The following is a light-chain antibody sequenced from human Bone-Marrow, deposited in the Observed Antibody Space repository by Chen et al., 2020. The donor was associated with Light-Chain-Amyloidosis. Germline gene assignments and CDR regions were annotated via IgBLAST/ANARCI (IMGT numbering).Light chain of an antibody. J-gene: IGKJ3*01. CDR3: QHYDDVPFT. V-gene: IGKV1-33*01. CDR1: QDIRSY. CDR2: DAS. Sequence: DIQMTQSPSSLSASVGDRVTITCQASQDIRSYLIWYQQKPGKAPKLLIYDASNLETGVPSRFSGSGSVTDFTFTISSLQPEDIATYYCQHYDDVPFTFGPGTKVEIK.